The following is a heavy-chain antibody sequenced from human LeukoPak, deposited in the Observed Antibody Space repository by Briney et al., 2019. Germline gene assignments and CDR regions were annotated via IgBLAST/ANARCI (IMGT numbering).Heavy chain of an antibody. J-gene: IGHJ4*02. V-gene: IGHV3-7*01. Sequence: PGGSLRLSCAASGFTFSSYWMSWVRQAPGKGLEWVASIKQDGSEKDYADSVKGRFTISRDNSKNTLYLQMDSLRAEDTAVYYCARDQPFGEPYFDYWGQGTLVTVSS. D-gene: IGHD3-10*01. CDR1: GFTFSSYW. CDR3: ARDQPFGEPYFDY. CDR2: IKQDGSEK.